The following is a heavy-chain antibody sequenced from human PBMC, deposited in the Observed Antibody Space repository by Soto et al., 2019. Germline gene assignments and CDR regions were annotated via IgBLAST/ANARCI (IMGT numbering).Heavy chain of an antibody. CDR3: ARDRRYDNTWGSYRADV. CDR1: GGTFSSYA. V-gene: IGHV1-69*06. D-gene: IGHD3-16*02. Sequence: ASVKVSWKASGGTFSSYAISWVRQAPGQGLEWMGGIIPIFGTANYAQKFQGRVTITADKSTSTAYIELSSLRSEDTAVYYCARDRRYDNTWGSYRADVWGQGTTVTVSS. CDR2: IIPIFGTA. J-gene: IGHJ6*02.